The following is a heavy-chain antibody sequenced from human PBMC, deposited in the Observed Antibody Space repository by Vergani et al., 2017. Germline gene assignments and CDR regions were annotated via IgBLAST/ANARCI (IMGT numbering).Heavy chain of an antibody. CDR3: VLGNTANVYYYDYMDV. CDR1: GYTFTGYY. Sequence: QVQLVQSGAEVKKPGASVKVSCKASGYTFTGYYMHCVRQAPGHGLEWMGWINPNSGGTNYAQKFQGRVTMTRETSISTAYMELSRLRSDDTAVYYCVLGNTANVYYYDYMDVWGKGTTVNVS. J-gene: IGHJ6*03. CDR2: INPNSGGT. V-gene: IGHV1-2*02. D-gene: IGHD3-16*01.